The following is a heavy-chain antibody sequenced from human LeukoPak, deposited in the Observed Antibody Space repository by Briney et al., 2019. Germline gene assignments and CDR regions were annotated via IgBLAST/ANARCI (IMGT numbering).Heavy chain of an antibody. J-gene: IGHJ4*02. CDR3: ARARWGLVPFDY. CDR1: GFTFSSYS. CDR2: ISSSSSSTI. D-gene: IGHD2-21*01. V-gene: IGHV3-48*02. Sequence: PGGSLRLSCAASGFTFSSYSMNWVRQAPGKGLEWVSYISSSSSSTIYYADSVKGRFTISRDNAKNSLYLQMNSLRDEDTAVYYCARARWGLVPFDYWGQGTLVTVSS.